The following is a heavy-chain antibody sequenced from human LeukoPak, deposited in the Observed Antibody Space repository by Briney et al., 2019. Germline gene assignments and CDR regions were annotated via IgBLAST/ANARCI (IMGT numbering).Heavy chain of an antibody. CDR3: AKDIYPQRGAFDI. CDR2: ISGSGGST. V-gene: IGHV3-23*01. D-gene: IGHD3-16*02. CDR1: GFTFSSYA. Sequence: GGSLRLSCAASGFTFSSYAMSWVRQAPGKGLEWVSAISGSGGSTYYADSVKGRFTISRDNSKNTLYLQMNSLRAEDTALYYCAKDIYPQRGAFDIWGQGTMVTVSS. J-gene: IGHJ3*02.